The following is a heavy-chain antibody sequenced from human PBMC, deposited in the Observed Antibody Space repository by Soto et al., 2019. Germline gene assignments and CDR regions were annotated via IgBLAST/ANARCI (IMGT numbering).Heavy chain of an antibody. CDR1: GFTISNNY. CDR2: LYSGGTT. Sequence: GGSLRLSCEASGFTISNNYMSWVRQAPGKGLEWVSVLYSGGTTDYADSVKGRFTISRDNSRSTLYLQMNSLRAEDTAMYFCARARDGYNFLYEPTWGQGTLVTVSS. V-gene: IGHV3-53*01. D-gene: IGHD5-12*01. J-gene: IGHJ4*02. CDR3: ARARDGYNFLYEPT.